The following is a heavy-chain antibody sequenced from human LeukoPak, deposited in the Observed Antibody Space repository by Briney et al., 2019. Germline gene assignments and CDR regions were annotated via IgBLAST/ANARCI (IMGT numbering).Heavy chain of an antibody. Sequence: GGSLRLSCAASGFTVRSNYMSWVRQAPGKGLEWVSVISPAGDSTTDADSVKGRFTISRDNSKTTLYLQMNGLTAEDTALYYCARRLVTAGITDFFDSWGQGTLVSVSS. CDR2: ISPAGDST. J-gene: IGHJ4*02. CDR3: ARRLVTAGITDFFDS. CDR1: GFTVRSNY. V-gene: IGHV3-53*01. D-gene: IGHD2-2*01.